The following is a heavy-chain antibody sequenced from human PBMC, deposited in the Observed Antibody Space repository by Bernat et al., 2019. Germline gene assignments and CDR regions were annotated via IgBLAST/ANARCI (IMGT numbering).Heavy chain of an antibody. CDR2: IIPIFGTA. CDR1: GGTFSSYA. J-gene: IGHJ4*02. V-gene: IGHV1-69*12. CDR3: ATQGYYDDSSGLDLGY. Sequence: QVQLVQSGAEVKKPGSSVKVSCKASGGTFSSYAISWVRQAPGQGLEWMGGIIPIFGTANYAQKFQGRVTITADESTSTVYMELSSLRSEDTAVYYCATQGYYDDSSGLDLGYWGQGTLVTVSS. D-gene: IGHD3-22*01.